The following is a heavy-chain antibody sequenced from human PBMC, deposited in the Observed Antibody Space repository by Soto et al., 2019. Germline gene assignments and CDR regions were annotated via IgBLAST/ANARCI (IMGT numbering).Heavy chain of an antibody. CDR3: ARAPYSSSAHFDY. V-gene: IGHV4-59*01. D-gene: IGHD6-6*01. Sequence: SETLSLTCTVSGGSISSYYWSWIRQPPGKGLEWIGYIYYSGSTNYNPSLNSRVTISVDTSKNQFSLKLSSVTAADTAVYYCARAPYSSSAHFDYWGQGPLVTVSS. CDR2: IYYSGST. CDR1: GGSISSYY. J-gene: IGHJ4*02.